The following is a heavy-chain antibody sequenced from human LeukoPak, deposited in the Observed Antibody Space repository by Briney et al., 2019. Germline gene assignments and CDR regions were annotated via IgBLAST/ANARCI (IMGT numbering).Heavy chain of an antibody. D-gene: IGHD1-26*01. CDR3: ARDQGSYDY. V-gene: IGHV3-7*05. CDR1: GFTFSSYW. CDR2: IKRDGSEK. J-gene: IGHJ4*02. Sequence: GGSLRLFCAASGFTFSSYWMSWVRQAPGKGLEWVANIKRDGSEKYYVDSVRGRFTISRDNAKNSLYLQMNSLRAEDTAVYYCARDQGSYDYWGQGTLVTVSS.